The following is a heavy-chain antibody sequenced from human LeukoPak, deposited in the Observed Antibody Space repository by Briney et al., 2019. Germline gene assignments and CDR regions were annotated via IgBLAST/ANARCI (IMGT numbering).Heavy chain of an antibody. V-gene: IGHV1-46*03. CDR2: INPSGGST. J-gene: IGHJ4*02. CDR3: ARELRDYGPHLDY. Sequence: ASVKASCKASRYTFTSYYMHWVRQAPGQGLEWMGIINPSGGSTSYAQKFQGRVTMTRDTSTSTVYMELCSLRSEDTAVYYCARELRDYGPHLDYWGQGTLVTVSS. CDR1: RYTFTSYY. D-gene: IGHD4-17*01.